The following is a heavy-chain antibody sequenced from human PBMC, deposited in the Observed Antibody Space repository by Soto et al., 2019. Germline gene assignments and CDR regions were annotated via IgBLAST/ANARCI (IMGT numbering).Heavy chain of an antibody. CDR3: ARDILDGGSYPDY. Sequence: EVHLVESGGGLVKPGGSLRLSCATSGFTFSNYIMNWVRQAPGKGLEWVASISSRNTYIYYAASVRGRFTISRDNAKNSLYLQIDNLRVEDTATYYCARDILDGGSYPDYWGQGTLVTVPS. J-gene: IGHJ4*02. V-gene: IGHV3-21*04. D-gene: IGHD3-10*01. CDR1: GFTFSNYI. CDR2: ISSRNTYI.